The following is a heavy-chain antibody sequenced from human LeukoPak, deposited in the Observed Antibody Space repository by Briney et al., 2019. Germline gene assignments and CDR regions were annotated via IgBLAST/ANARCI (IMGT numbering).Heavy chain of an antibody. D-gene: IGHD3-22*01. CDR2: ISYDGTNK. J-gene: IGHJ3*02. CDR3: ARAPMSYDSSGFGGAFDI. CDR1: GFTFSNYA. V-gene: IGHV3-30-3*01. Sequence: PGRSLRLSCAASGFTFSNYAMHWVRQAPGKGLKWVAVISYDGTNKYYADSVKGRFTISRDNSENTMYLQMNSLRAEDTAMYYCARAPMSYDSSGFGGAFDIWGQGTMVTVSS.